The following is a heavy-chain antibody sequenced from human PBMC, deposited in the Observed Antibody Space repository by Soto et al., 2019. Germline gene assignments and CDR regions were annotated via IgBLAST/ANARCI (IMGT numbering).Heavy chain of an antibody. J-gene: IGHJ4*02. D-gene: IGHD3-10*01. CDR1: SGSISSTIYS. CDR3: ARSRGFGELSLDY. V-gene: IGHV4-39*07. Sequence: SETLSLTCTVSSGSISSTIYSWDWIRQPPGKGLEWIGSIFYSGSTNYNPSLKSRVTISVDTSKNQFSLKLSSVTAADTAVYYCARSRGFGELSLDYWGQGTLVTVS. CDR2: IFYSGST.